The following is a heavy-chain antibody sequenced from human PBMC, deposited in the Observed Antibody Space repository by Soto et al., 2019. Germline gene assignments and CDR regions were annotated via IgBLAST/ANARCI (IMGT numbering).Heavy chain of an antibody. V-gene: IGHV4-61*01. J-gene: IGHJ4*02. Sequence: QVQLQESGPGLVKPSETLSLTCTVSGGSVTSGRYYWSWSRQPPRKGLEWIGYIYYTGRTSYSSSLKSRVTISVDTPENQFSLKLSSVTAADTAKYYCARSGAGSGWLGGQGTQVTVSS. CDR1: GGSVTSGRYY. CDR2: IYYTGRT. CDR3: ARSGAGSGWL. D-gene: IGHD6-19*01.